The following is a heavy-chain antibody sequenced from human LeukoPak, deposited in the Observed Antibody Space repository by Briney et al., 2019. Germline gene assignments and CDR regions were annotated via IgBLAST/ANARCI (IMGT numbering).Heavy chain of an antibody. CDR1: GYTFTGYY. Sequence: ASVKVSCKASGYTFTGYYMHWVRQAPGQGLEWMGWINPNSGGTNYAQKFQGRVTMTRDTSISTAYMELSRLRSDDTAVYYCARDKPDSSGWLRYWFDPWGQGTLVTVSS. CDR3: ARDKPDSSGWLRYWFDP. CDR2: INPNSGGT. D-gene: IGHD6-19*01. V-gene: IGHV1-2*02. J-gene: IGHJ5*02.